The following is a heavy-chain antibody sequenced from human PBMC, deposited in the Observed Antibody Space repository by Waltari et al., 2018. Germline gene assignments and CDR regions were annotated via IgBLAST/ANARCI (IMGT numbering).Heavy chain of an antibody. V-gene: IGHV4-39*02. CDR1: GRPIHSSSYS. CDR2: SYYSGST. J-gene: IGHJ5*02. Sequence: HLQLQESGPGLVKASETLSLTCTVSGRPIHSSSYSWGWIRQPPGTGLAGIGSSYYSGSTYYNPSLTSRVTISVDTSKNQFSLKLSSVTAADTAVYYCARESNWFDPWGQGTLVTVSS. CDR3: ARESNWFDP.